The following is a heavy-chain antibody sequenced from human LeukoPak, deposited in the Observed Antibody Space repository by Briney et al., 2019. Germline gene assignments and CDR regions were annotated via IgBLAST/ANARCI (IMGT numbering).Heavy chain of an antibody. Sequence: GGSLRLSCAASGFTFSSYEMNWVRQAPGKGLEGVSYISSSGSTIYYADSVKGRFTISRDNAKNSLYLQMNSLRAEDTAVYYCARATGLVYYDSSGYYLSPFFDYWGQGTLVTVSS. V-gene: IGHV3-48*03. CDR3: ARATGLVYYDSSGYYLSPFFDY. CDR1: GFTFSSYE. J-gene: IGHJ4*02. CDR2: ISSSGSTI. D-gene: IGHD3-22*01.